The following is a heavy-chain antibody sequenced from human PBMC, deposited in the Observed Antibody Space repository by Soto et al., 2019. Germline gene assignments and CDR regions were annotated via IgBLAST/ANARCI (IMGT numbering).Heavy chain of an antibody. Sequence: QLQLQESGPGLMKPSETLSLTCNVSGVSISSSNYYWAWIRQPPGRGLEWIGSVYNIGTTYYNPYLKSRVSISVDTSKNHFSLKVTSVTAADTAMYYCARPKTCTATAGYDYWGQGTLVTVSS. CDR1: GVSISSSNYY. D-gene: IGHD6-13*01. V-gene: IGHV4-39*02. CDR3: ARPKTCTATAGYDY. J-gene: IGHJ4*02. CDR2: VYNIGTT.